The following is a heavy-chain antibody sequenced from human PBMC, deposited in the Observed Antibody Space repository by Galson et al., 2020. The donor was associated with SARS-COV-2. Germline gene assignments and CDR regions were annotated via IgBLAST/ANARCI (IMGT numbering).Heavy chain of an antibody. D-gene: IGHD3-9*01. CDR3: ARGAYDPLAGHYRDYGMDV. Sequence: SETLSLTCTVPGGSVRSSGKYWVWIRQSPGKGLEYIGSIHYGGSTYYNPSLKSRVTTSVDTSKNQVSLKLSSVTAADTAVYYCARGAYDPLAGHYRDYGMDVWGQGTTVTVSS. CDR1: GGSVRSSGKY. J-gene: IGHJ6*02. V-gene: IGHV4-39*01. CDR2: IHYGGST.